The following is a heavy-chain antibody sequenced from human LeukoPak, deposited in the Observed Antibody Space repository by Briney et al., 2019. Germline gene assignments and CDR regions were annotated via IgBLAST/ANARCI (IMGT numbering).Heavy chain of an antibody. Sequence: GGSLRLSCAASGFAFSNSNLNWFRQAPGKGLEWVSSTTSDAYIYYADSLKGRFSISRDNAKNSVFLQMISLRAEDTAVYYCARADYGDYGVDYWGQGTLVTVSS. D-gene: IGHD4-17*01. J-gene: IGHJ4*02. V-gene: IGHV3-21*01. CDR2: TTSDAYI. CDR1: GFAFSNSN. CDR3: ARADYGDYGVDY.